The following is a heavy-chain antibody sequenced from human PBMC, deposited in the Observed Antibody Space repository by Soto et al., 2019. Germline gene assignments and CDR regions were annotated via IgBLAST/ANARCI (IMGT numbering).Heavy chain of an antibody. D-gene: IGHD2-21*01. CDR3: ARELVRVGADYLEY. J-gene: IGHJ4*02. V-gene: IGHV3-33*01. CDR2: IWYDGSNK. CDR1: GFTFSSYG. Sequence: QVQLVESGGGVVQPGRSLRLSCAASGFTFSSYGMHWVRQAPGKGLEWVAVIWYDGSNKYYADSVKGRFTISRDNSKNTLYQQMNSLRAEDTAVYYCARELVRVGADYLEYWGQGTLVNVST.